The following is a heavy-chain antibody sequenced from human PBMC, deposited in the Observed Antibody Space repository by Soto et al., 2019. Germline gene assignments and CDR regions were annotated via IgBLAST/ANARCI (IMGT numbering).Heavy chain of an antibody. CDR2: ISAYNGNT. V-gene: IGHV1-18*01. D-gene: IGHD6-19*01. CDR1: GYTFTSQG. J-gene: IGHJ4*02. CDR3: ARDRGSSAWYSFDY. Sequence: QVQLVQSGAEVKKHGASVKVSCKASGYTFTSQGISWVRQAPGQGLEWMGWISAYNGNTNYAQEFQGRVTMTTDTSTSTAYMELRSLRSDDTAVYFCARDRGSSAWYSFDYWGQGTLVTVSS.